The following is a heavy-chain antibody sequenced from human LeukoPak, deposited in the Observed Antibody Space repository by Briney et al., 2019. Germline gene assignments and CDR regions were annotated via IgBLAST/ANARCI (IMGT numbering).Heavy chain of an antibody. Sequence: PSETLSLTCAVSGDSISTSNSYWSWIRQPPGKGLEWIGEINHSGSTNYNPSLKSRVTISVDTSKNQFSLKLSSVTAADTAVYYCARGAGPSAGYSSSWYYWGQGTLVTVSS. V-gene: IGHV4-34*01. CDR2: INHSGST. CDR1: GDSISTSNSY. D-gene: IGHD6-13*01. J-gene: IGHJ4*02. CDR3: ARGAGPSAGYSSSWYY.